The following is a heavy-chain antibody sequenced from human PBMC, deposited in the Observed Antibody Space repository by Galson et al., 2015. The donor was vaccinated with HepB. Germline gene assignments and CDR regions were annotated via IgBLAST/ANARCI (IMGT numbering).Heavy chain of an antibody. CDR1: GFTFSYYW. Sequence: SLRLSCAASGFTFSYYWMHWVRQAPGKGLVWVSRINSDGTYITYADSVKGRFTISRDNAKNTLYLQMNSPRAEDTALYYCARTRGAAAGIFDYWGQGSLVTVSS. CDR2: INSDGTYI. J-gene: IGHJ4*02. V-gene: IGHV3-74*01. CDR3: ARTRGAAAGIFDY. D-gene: IGHD6-13*01.